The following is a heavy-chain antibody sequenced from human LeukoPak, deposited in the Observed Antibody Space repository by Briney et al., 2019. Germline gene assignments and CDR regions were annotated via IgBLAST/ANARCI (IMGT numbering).Heavy chain of an antibody. D-gene: IGHD1-26*01. Sequence: SVKVSCKASGGTFSSYAISWVRQAPGQGLEWMGGIIPIFGTANYAQKFQGRVTITADESTSTAYMELSSLRSEDTAVYYCASPERGGSYNYAFDYWGQGTLVTVSS. CDR1: GGTFSSYA. J-gene: IGHJ4*02. CDR3: ASPERGGSYNYAFDY. CDR2: IIPIFGTA. V-gene: IGHV1-69*13.